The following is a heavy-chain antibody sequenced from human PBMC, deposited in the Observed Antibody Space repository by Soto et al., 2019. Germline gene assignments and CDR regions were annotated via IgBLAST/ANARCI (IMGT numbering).Heavy chain of an antibody. CDR3: ARGGAAAGTVQEYYYYGMDV. CDR2: IYYSGST. CDR1: GASISSGGYY. Sequence: SLSLTCTVPGASISSGGYYGSWIRQHPGKGLEWIGYIYYSGSTYYNPSLKSRVTISVDTSKNQFSLKLSSVTAADTAVYYCARGGAAAGTVQEYYYYGMDVWGQGTTVTVSS. D-gene: IGHD6-13*01. V-gene: IGHV4-31*03. J-gene: IGHJ6*02.